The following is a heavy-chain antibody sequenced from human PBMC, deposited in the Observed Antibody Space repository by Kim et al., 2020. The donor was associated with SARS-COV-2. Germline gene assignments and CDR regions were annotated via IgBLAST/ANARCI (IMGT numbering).Heavy chain of an antibody. D-gene: IGHD3-22*01. V-gene: IGHV1-18*01. CDR3: ASAGDYYDSSVGSMTAFDI. CDR1: GYTFTSYG. Sequence: ASVKVSCKASGYTFTSYGISWVRQAPGQGLEWMGWISAYNGNTNYAQKLQGRVTMTTDTSTSTAYMELRSLRSDDTAVYYCASAGDYYDSSVGSMTAFDIWGQGTMVTVSS. CDR2: ISAYNGNT. J-gene: IGHJ3*02.